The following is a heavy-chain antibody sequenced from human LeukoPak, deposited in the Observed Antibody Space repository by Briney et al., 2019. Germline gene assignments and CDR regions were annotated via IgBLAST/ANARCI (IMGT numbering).Heavy chain of an antibody. CDR3: TRDRGWQQFDY. Sequence: GGSLRLSCAASGFTFSSYGMHWVRQAPGKGLEWVAVISYDGSNKYYADSVKGRFTISRDNSKNTLYLQMNSLRAEDTAVYYCTRDRGWQQFDYWGPGTLVTVSS. CDR1: GFTFSSYG. J-gene: IGHJ4*02. D-gene: IGHD5-24*01. V-gene: IGHV3-30*03. CDR2: ISYDGSNK.